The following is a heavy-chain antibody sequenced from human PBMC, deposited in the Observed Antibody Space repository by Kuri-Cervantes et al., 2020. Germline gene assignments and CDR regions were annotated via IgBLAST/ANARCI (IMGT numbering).Heavy chain of an antibody. J-gene: IGHJ3*02. D-gene: IGHD3-16*02. CDR3: ARGGTYDYIWGSYRNDGSDI. Sequence: ASVKVSCKASGYTFTSYDINWVRQATGQGLEWMGWMNPNSGNTGYAQKFQGRVTMTRNTSISTAYMELSSLRSEDTAVYYCARGGTYDYIWGSYRNDGSDIWGQGTMVTVSS. CDR1: GYTFTSYD. CDR2: MNPNSGNT. V-gene: IGHV1-8*01.